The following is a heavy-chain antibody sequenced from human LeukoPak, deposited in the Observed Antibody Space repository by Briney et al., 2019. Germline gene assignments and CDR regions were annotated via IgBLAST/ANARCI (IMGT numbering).Heavy chain of an antibody. J-gene: IGHJ4*02. V-gene: IGHV4-39*07. Sequence: SETLSLTCTVSGGSISSRSYYWDWIRQSPGKGLEWIGNIYYDGSTNYNPTLKSRVTISVDTSKNQFSPKLSSVTAADTAVYYCASVLLGYWGQGTLVTVSS. CDR3: ASVLLGY. CDR1: GGSISSRSYY. D-gene: IGHD3-10*01. CDR2: IYYDGST.